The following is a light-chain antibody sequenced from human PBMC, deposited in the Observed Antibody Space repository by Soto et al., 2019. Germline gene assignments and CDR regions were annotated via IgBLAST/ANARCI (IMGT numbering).Light chain of an antibody. V-gene: IGKV3-20*01. CDR2: GAS. CDR3: EQYDKSIT. J-gene: IGKJ4*01. Sequence: EIVLTQSPGTLSLSPGERATLSCRASQSISSSSLAWYQQKRGQAPRLLIYGASSRATGIPDRFSGSGSGTDFTLTINRLEPEDFAVYYCEQYDKSITFGGGTKVEIK. CDR1: QSISSSS.